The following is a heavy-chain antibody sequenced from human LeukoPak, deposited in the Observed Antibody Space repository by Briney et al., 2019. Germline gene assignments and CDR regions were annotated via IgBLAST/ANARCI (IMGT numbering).Heavy chain of an antibody. J-gene: IGHJ4*02. Sequence: ASVKVSCKASGYTFITHGLTWVRQAPGQGLEWMGWISAYNGNTNYAQKLQGRVTMTTDTSTSTAYMELRSLRSDDTAVYYCAREAYYDSSVGDYWGQGTLVTVSS. D-gene: IGHD3-22*01. CDR3: AREAYYDSSVGDY. CDR1: GYTFITHG. V-gene: IGHV1-18*01. CDR2: ISAYNGNT.